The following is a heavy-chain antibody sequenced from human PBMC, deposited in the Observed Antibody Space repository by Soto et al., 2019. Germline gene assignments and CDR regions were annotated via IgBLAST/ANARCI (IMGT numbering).Heavy chain of an antibody. CDR1: GFTFSSYN. V-gene: IGHV3-48*01. CDR3: TREGYGFYYYGMDV. D-gene: IGHD4-17*01. J-gene: IGHJ6*02. CDR2: ISSSSSTI. Sequence: EVQLVESGGGLVQPGGSLRLSCAASGFTFSSYNMNWVRQAPGKGLEWVSYISSSSSTIYYAASVKGRFTISRDNAKNSLYLQMNSLRAEDTAVYYCTREGYGFYYYGMDVWGQGTTVTVSS.